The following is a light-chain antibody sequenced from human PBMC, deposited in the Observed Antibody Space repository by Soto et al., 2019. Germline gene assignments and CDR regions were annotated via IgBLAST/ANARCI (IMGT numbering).Light chain of an antibody. V-gene: IGKV1-5*03. J-gene: IGKJ4*02. CDR1: QSIDSW. Sequence: DIQMTQSASTLSASVEDRVTITCRASQSIDSWLAWYQQRPGKAPKLLIYRASGLESVVPSRFSGSESGTDFSLTISSLQPDDYATYFCRQYESNSSQTFGGGTKVDIK. CDR3: RQYESNSSQT. CDR2: RAS.